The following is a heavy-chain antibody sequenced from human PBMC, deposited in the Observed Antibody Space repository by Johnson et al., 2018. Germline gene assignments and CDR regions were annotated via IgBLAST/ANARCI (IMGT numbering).Heavy chain of an antibody. V-gene: IGHV1-69*12. J-gene: IGHJ6*02. CDR3: AGGCLDGREPTGAGAGYYYYGMDV. D-gene: IGHD6-19*01. Sequence: QVQLVQSGAEVKKPGSSVKVSCKASGGTFSSYAISWVRQAPGQGLEWMGGIIPIFGTANYAQKFQGRVTITADESTSTAYMEVSSLRSEDTAGYYRAGGCLDGREPTGAGAGYYYYGMDVWGQGTTVTVSS. CDR2: IIPIFGTA. CDR1: GGTFSSYA.